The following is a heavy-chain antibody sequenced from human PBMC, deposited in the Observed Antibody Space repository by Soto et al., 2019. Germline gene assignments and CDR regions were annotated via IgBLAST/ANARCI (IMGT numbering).Heavy chain of an antibody. V-gene: IGHV4-34*01. D-gene: IGHD3-10*01. CDR1: GGSFSGYY. CDR3: ARRPTPQITMVRGVIITDNWFDP. Sequence: SETLSLTCAVYGGSFSGYYWSWIRQPPGKGLEWIGEINHSGSTNYNPSLKSRVTISVDTSKNQFSLKLSSVTAADTAVYYCARRPTPQITMVRGVIITDNWFDPWGQGTLVTVSS. CDR2: INHSGST. J-gene: IGHJ5*02.